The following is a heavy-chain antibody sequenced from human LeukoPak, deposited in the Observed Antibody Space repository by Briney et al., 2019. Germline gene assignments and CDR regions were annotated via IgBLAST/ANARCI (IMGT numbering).Heavy chain of an antibody. D-gene: IGHD6-13*01. J-gene: IGHJ5*02. CDR1: GDSISSGDYY. V-gene: IGHV4-30-4*01. CDR3: ARGIAAVGTNWFDP. Sequence: SETLSLTCTVSGDSISSGDYYWSWIRQPPGKGLEWIGYIDYSGSTDYNSSLKSRVTISVDTSKDQFSLKVNSVTAADTAVYYCARGIAAVGTNWFDPWGQGTLVTVSS. CDR2: IDYSGST.